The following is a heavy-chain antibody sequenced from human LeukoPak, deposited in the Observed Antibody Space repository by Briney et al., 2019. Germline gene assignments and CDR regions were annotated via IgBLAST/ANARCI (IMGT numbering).Heavy chain of an antibody. CDR3: AREEDYYGSGSWGSNWFDP. CDR1: GFTFSSYW. D-gene: IGHD3-10*01. V-gene: IGHV3-7*01. Sequence: PGGSLSLSCAASGFTFSSYWMSWVHQAPAKGLQWVANIKQDGGEKFYVDSVKGGFSISSDNGKNSLYVQMNSLSAEDTAVYYCAREEDYYGSGSWGSNWFDPWGQGTLVTVSS. J-gene: IGHJ5*02. CDR2: IKQDGGEK.